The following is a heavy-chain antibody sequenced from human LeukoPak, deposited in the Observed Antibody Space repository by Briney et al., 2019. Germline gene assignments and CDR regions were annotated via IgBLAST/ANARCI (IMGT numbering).Heavy chain of an antibody. J-gene: IGHJ4*01. V-gene: IGHV4-4*07. D-gene: IGHD6-19*01. CDR3: AGRGLSTGWTFDY. Sequence: PAEPLSLTCSVSGDSIDTYYWSWIRQPAGKGLEWLAQIHTSGRTDFNPSLKSRVSISMDTPNNQFSLMISSVAAADTAIYYCAGRGLSTGWTFDYWGHGTLVTVSS. CDR1: GDSIDTYY. CDR2: IHTSGRT.